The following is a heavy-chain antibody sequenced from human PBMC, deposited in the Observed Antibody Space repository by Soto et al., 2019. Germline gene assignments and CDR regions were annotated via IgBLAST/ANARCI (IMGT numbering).Heavy chain of an antibody. V-gene: IGHV3-21*01. Sequence: EVQLVESGGGLVKPGGPLRLSCAASGFTFSSYSMNWVRQAPGKGLEWVSSISSSSSYIYYADSVKGRFTISRDNAKNSLYLQMNSLRAEDTAVYYCASVDTAMVTKGPFDYWGQGTLVTVSS. CDR2: ISSSSSYI. D-gene: IGHD5-18*01. CDR1: GFTFSSYS. CDR3: ASVDTAMVTKGPFDY. J-gene: IGHJ4*02.